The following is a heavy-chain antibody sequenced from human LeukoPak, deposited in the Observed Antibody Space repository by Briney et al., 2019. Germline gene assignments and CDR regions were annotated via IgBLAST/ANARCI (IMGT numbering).Heavy chain of an antibody. D-gene: IGHD3-10*01. CDR2: ISSSGSTI. CDR1: GFTFSSYE. Sequence: GGSLRLSCAASGFTFSSYEMNWVRQAPGKGLEWASYISSSGSTIYYADSVKGRFTISRDNAKNSLYLQMNSLRAEDTAVYYCAREIEKYYYGSGSLDYWGQGTLVTVSS. J-gene: IGHJ4*02. V-gene: IGHV3-48*03. CDR3: AREIEKYYYGSGSLDY.